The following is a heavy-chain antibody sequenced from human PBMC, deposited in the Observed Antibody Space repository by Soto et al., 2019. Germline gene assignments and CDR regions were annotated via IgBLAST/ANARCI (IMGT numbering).Heavy chain of an antibody. D-gene: IGHD3-16*01. CDR1: GFTFRSYV. CDR3: VRWGTTGGLDV. J-gene: IGHJ1*01. V-gene: IGHV3-30*19. Sequence: QVQLVESGGGVVQPGTSLRVSCVGSGFTFRSYVIHWVRQAPGKGLEWVALTSYDGSDKYYGDSVRGRFTISRDNSRNTVDLQMDSLRLEDTALYYCVRWGTTGGLDVWGQGTLVS. CDR2: TSYDGSDK.